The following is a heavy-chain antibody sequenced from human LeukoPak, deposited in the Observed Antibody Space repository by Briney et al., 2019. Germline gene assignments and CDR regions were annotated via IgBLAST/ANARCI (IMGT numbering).Heavy chain of an antibody. Sequence: SETLCLTCAVYGGSFSGYYWSWIRQPPGKGLEWIGYVYYSGSTNYNPSLKNRVTISVDTSKNQFSLKLSSVTAADTAVYYCASGGYCSSTSCYTPAFDIWGQGTMVTVSS. D-gene: IGHD2-2*02. CDR2: VYYSGST. CDR1: GGSFSGYY. V-gene: IGHV4-34*01. J-gene: IGHJ3*02. CDR3: ASGGYCSSTSCYTPAFDI.